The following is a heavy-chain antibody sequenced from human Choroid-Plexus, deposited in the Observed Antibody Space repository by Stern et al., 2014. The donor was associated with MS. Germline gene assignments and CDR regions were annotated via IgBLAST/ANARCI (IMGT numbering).Heavy chain of an antibody. D-gene: IGHD3-3*01. CDR2: INPNPGGT. J-gene: IGHJ6*02. CDR1: GYIFTGYY. V-gene: IGHV1-2*02. Sequence: QLVQSGAEVKKPGASVKVSCKTSGYIFTGYYIHWVRQAPGPGLEWMAWINPNPGGTKYAQKFQGRVTMSRDTSISTAYVELSSLTSDDTAVYYCARDLRGITIFGVVTDYYYLGMDVWGQGTTVTVSS. CDR3: ARDLRGITIFGVVTDYYYLGMDV.